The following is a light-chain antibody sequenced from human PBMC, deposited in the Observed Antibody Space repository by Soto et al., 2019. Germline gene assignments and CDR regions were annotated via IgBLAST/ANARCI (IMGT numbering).Light chain of an antibody. CDR1: QNIWTS. CDR3: QQYRGLPQT. CDR2: RAS. Sequence: DIEVTQSPSSLSASVGDRITITCQATQNIWTSLNWYQHKPGKVPKLLISRASTTEFWIPPRVSGSGSGTLFNLTIEDLQPEDVATYYCQQYRGLPQTVGQGTKVDI. V-gene: IGKV1-33*01. J-gene: IGKJ2*01.